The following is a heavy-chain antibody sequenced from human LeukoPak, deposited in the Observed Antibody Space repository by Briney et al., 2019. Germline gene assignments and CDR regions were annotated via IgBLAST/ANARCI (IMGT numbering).Heavy chain of an antibody. CDR1: GYSFTSYG. J-gene: IGHJ6*03. CDR3: ARSSYDFLSGLHRSGFYYYHMDV. CDR2: ISGHNGKR. V-gene: IGHV1-18*01. D-gene: IGHD3-3*01. Sequence: ASVKVSCKASGYSFTSYGISWVRQAPGQGLEWMGWISGHNGKRKFALNLQGRVSMTTDTSTGTAYMELRSLRSDDTAVYYCARSSYDFLSGLHRSGFYYYHMDVWGKGTTVTVSS.